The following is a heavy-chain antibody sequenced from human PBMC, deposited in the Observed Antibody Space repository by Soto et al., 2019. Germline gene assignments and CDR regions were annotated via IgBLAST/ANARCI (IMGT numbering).Heavy chain of an antibody. D-gene: IGHD3-16*01. J-gene: IGHJ4*02. CDR2: IGGSGGNT. V-gene: IGHV3-23*01. CDR1: GFTFSSYA. Sequence: PGGSLRLSCAASGFTFSSYAMSWVRQAPGKGLEWVSGIGGSGGNTYYADSVKGRFTISRDNSKNTLFLQMNSLRAEDTAVYYCMAKSYTLNVDYWGRGPLVTVSS. CDR3: MAKSYTLNVDY.